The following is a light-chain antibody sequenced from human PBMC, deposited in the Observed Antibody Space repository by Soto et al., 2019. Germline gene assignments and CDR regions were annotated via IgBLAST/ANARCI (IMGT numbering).Light chain of an antibody. J-gene: IGKJ2*01. CDR1: QSISTR. V-gene: IGKV1-5*03. Sequence: DIQMTQSPSTLSASIGDRVTITCRASQSISTRLAWYQQKPGKAPKLLIYKASNLESGVPSKFSGSGSGTEFTLTISSLQPDDFATYYCQQYSTYQYTFGQGTKLEIK. CDR3: QQYSTYQYT. CDR2: KAS.